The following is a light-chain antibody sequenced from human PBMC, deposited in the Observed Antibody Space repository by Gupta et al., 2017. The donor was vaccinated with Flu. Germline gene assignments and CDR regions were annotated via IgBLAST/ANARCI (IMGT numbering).Light chain of an antibody. CDR3: QKKNSSPWP. V-gene: IGKV1-27*01. CDR2: DAS. J-gene: IGKJ1*01. Sequence: EIHTTPSPSSMSSSVGDIVTLTCRASECITYYLDWYQQKPGKPPNLLIYDASTVNYGVPSRFSGSGSGTDFTLTISSRQPEDAANYYCQKKNSSPWPFGQGTKVEVK. CDR1: ECITYY.